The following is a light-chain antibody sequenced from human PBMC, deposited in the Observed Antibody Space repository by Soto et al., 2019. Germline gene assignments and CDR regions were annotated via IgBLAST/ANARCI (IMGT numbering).Light chain of an antibody. CDR1: QSISSW. CDR3: QQYNSYPLT. J-gene: IGKJ1*01. Sequence: DIQMTQSPSTLSASVGDRVTITCRASQSISSWLAWYQQKPGKAPKLLIYDASSLESGVPSRFSGSGSGTEFTLTISSLQPDDFATYYCQQYNSYPLTFGQGSKVEIK. CDR2: DAS. V-gene: IGKV1-5*01.